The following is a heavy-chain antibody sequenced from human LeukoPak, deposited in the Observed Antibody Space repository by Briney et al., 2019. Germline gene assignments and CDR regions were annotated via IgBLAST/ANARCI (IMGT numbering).Heavy chain of an antibody. CDR1: GFTFSSYG. D-gene: IGHD1-26*01. J-gene: IGHJ3*02. Sequence: PGGSLRLSCAASGFTFSSYGIHWVRQAPGKGLEWVAFIRYDGSNKYYADSLRGRFTISRDNSKNTLYLQMNSLRAEDTAMYYCAKDYATFEAFDIWGQGTMVTVSS. CDR2: IRYDGSNK. CDR3: AKDYATFEAFDI. V-gene: IGHV3-30*02.